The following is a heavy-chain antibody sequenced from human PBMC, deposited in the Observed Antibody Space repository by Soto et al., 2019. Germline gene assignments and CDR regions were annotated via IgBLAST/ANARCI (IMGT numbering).Heavy chain of an antibody. CDR3: ARRAETNGWNGFGAACYYDYHFDY. D-gene: IGHD3-16*01. CDR1: GYTFTGYY. CDR2: INPNSGGT. J-gene: IGHJ4*02. V-gene: IGHV1-2*02. Sequence: ASVKVSCKASGYTFTGYYMHWVRQAPGQGLEWMGWINPNSGGTNYAQKFQGRVTMTRDTSISTAYMELSRLRSEDTAVYYCARRAETNGWNGFGAACYYDYHFDYWGEGTLVTVSS.